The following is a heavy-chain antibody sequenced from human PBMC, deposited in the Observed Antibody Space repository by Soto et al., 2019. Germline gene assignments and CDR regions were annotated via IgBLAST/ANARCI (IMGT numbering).Heavy chain of an antibody. J-gene: IGHJ4*02. CDR2: IKIKRDGGTA. CDR1: GFSLSDAW. V-gene: IGHV3-15*07. Sequence: PGGSLRLSCEVSGFSLSDAWMNRVRQAPGKGLEWVGRIKIKRDGGTAEYAAPMKGRFTISRDDSKNTLYLEMNSLKIEDTAVYYCTTEGGYSESNWGLSYWGQGTLVTVSS. D-gene: IGHD6-25*01. CDR3: TTEGGYSESNWGLSY.